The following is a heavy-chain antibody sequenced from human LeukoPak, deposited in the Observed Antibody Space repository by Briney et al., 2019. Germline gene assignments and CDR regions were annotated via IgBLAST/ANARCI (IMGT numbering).Heavy chain of an antibody. D-gene: IGHD3-10*01. CDR1: GFTFSSYS. J-gene: IGHJ4*02. Sequence: GGSLRLSCAASGFTFSSYSMNWVRQAPGKGLEWISYISSSSSPIYYADSVKGRFTISRDNAKNSLYLQMNSLRAEDTAVYYCARRWMVEYYFDYWGQGTLVTVSS. CDR2: ISSSSSPI. CDR3: ARRWMVEYYFDY. V-gene: IGHV3-48*04.